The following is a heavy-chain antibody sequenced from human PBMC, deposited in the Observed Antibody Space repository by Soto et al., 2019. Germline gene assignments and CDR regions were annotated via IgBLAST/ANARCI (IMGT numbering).Heavy chain of an antibody. Sequence: QVQLVQSGAEVKKPGASVKVSCKASGYTFTSYGISWVRQAPGQGLEWMGWISAYNGNTKYAQKLQRRVTMTTGTSTSTADMELRSLRSDDTAVYYCARDLAVGLVDYWGQGTLVTVSS. V-gene: IGHV1-18*01. J-gene: IGHJ4*02. CDR3: ARDLAVGLVDY. D-gene: IGHD6-19*01. CDR1: GYTFTSYG. CDR2: ISAYNGNT.